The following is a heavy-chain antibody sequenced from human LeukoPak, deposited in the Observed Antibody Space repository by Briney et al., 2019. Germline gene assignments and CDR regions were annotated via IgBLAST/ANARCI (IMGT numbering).Heavy chain of an antibody. J-gene: IGHJ4*02. CDR2: ISSSSTHI. D-gene: IGHD6-6*01. CDR1: GFTLISFS. V-gene: IGHV3-21*01. CDR3: ARSEHSSSSFDY. Sequence: PGGSLRLSCAASGFTLISFSMNWVRQAPGKGLEWVSYISSSSTHIYYADSVKGRFTISRDNARNSLYLQMNSLRAEDTAIYYCARSEHSSSSFDYWGQRTLVTVSS.